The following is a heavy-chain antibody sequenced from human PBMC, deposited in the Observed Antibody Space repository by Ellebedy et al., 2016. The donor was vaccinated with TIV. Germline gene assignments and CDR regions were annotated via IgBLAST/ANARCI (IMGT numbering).Heavy chain of an antibody. CDR3: AKDVPNYGPIDC. D-gene: IGHD3-10*01. Sequence: GESLMISCAASGFTFSDYGMHWVHQAPGKALEWVALIRYDGSMQHYADSVKGRVTISRDNSKNTVHLQVNSLRAEDTAVYYCAKDVPNYGPIDCWGQGTLVTVSS. V-gene: IGHV3-30*02. CDR2: IRYDGSMQ. CDR1: GFTFSDYG. J-gene: IGHJ4*02.